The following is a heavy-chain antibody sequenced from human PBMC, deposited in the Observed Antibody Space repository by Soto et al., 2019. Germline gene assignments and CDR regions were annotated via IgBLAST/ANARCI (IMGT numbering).Heavy chain of an antibody. V-gene: IGHV3-53*04. CDR1: GFTVSSNY. D-gene: IGHD3-10*01. Sequence: GGSLRLSCEASGFTVSSNYMSWVRQAPGKGLEGVSVLYSGGSTYDADSVKGRFTISRHNSKNTLYLQMNSLRAEDTAVYYCVREIGYGSGSYYYYYGMDVWGQGTAVTVSS. CDR3: VREIGYGSGSYYYYYGMDV. CDR2: LYSGGST. J-gene: IGHJ6*02.